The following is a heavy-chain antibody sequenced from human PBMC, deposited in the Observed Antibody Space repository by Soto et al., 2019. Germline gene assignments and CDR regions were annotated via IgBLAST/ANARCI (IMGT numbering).Heavy chain of an antibody. Sequence: GESLKISCKGSGYSFTSYWIGWVRQMPGKGLEWMWIIYPGDSDPRYILSFQVQVTISADKSISTAYLQWRSLKAPDTAMYYCARWLQLRGVSDYCCQGTLVTVSS. CDR3: ARWLQLRGVSDY. D-gene: IGHD5-12*01. CDR1: GYSFTSYW. V-gene: IGHV5-51*01. CDR2: IYPGDSDP. J-gene: IGHJ4*01.